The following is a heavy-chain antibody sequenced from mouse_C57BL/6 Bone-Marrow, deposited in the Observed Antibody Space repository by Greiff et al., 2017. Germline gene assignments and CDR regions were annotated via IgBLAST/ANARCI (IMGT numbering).Heavy chain of an antibody. CDR3: ARGKLPLYWYFDV. D-gene: IGHD2-12*01. V-gene: IGHV5-17*01. CDR2: ISSGSSTI. CDR1: GFTFSDYG. J-gene: IGHJ1*03. Sequence: EVQVVESGGGLVKPGGSLKLSCAASGFTFSDYGMHWVRQAPEKGLEWVAYISSGSSTIYYADTVKGRFTIARDNAKNTLFLQRTSLRSEDTAMYYCARGKLPLYWYFDVWGTGTTVTVSS.